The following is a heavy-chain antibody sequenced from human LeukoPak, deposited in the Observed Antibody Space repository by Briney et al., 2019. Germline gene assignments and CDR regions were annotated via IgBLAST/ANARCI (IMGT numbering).Heavy chain of an antibody. CDR2: IIPILGIA. D-gene: IGHD5-18*01. J-gene: IGHJ6*02. CDR1: GGTFSSYA. Sequence: SVKVSCKASGGTFSSYAISWVRQAPGQGLEWMGRIIPILGIANYAQKFQGRVTITADKSTSTAYMELSSLRSEDTAVYYCARTDRGYSYGYIGMDVWGQGTTVTVSS. CDR3: ARTDRGYSYGYIGMDV. V-gene: IGHV1-69*04.